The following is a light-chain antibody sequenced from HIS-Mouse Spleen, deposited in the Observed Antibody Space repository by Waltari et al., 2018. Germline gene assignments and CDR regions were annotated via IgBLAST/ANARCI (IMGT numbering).Light chain of an antibody. Sequence: QSALTQPRSVSGSPGQPVPISCTGTSSDVGGYNYVSWYQQHPGKAPTRMIYDVSKPPSGVPDRFSGSKSGNTASLTISGLQAEDEADYYCCSYAGSYTFEVVFGGGTKLTVL. CDR3: CSYAGSYTFEVV. J-gene: IGLJ2*01. CDR2: DVS. CDR1: SSDVGGYNY. V-gene: IGLV2-11*01.